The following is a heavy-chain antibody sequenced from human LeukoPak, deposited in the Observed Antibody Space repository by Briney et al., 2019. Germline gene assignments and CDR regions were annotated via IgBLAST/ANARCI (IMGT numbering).Heavy chain of an antibody. Sequence: GASVKVSCKASGGTFSSYAISWVRQAPGQGLEWMGGIIPIFDTANYAQKFQGRVTITADESTSTAYMELSSLRSEDTAVYYCARGGPHIVVVTANHNWFDPWGQGTLVTVSS. J-gene: IGHJ5*02. CDR3: ARGGPHIVVVTANHNWFDP. D-gene: IGHD2-21*02. CDR2: IIPIFDTA. V-gene: IGHV1-69*01. CDR1: GGTFSSYA.